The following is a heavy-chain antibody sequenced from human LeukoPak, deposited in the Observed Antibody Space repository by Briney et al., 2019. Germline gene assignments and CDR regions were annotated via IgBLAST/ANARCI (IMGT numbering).Heavy chain of an antibody. CDR1: GFTFSSYE. D-gene: IGHD3-9*01. V-gene: IGHV3-48*03. J-gene: IGHJ4*02. CDR2: ISSSGSTI. CDR3: ARQRYDILTGYYSYTFDY. Sequence: GGSLRLSCAASGFTFSSYEMNWGRQAPGKGLEWVSYISSSGSTIYYADSVKGRFTISRDNAKNSLYLQLNSLRAEDTAVYYCARQRYDILTGYYSYTFDYWGQGTLVTVSS.